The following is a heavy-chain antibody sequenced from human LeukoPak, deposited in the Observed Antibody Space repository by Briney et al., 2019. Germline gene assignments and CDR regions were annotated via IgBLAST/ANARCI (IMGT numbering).Heavy chain of an antibody. D-gene: IGHD1-26*01. V-gene: IGHV1-46*01. CDR3: ARSGVGGTYYYYYYYGMDV. Sequence: ASVKVSCKASGYTFTSYYMHWVRQAPGQGLEWMGIINPSGGSTSYAQKFQGRVTMTRDTSTSTVYMELSSLRSGDTAVYYCARSGVGGTYYYYYYYGMDVWGQGTTVTVSS. CDR1: GYTFTSYY. J-gene: IGHJ6*02. CDR2: INPSGGST.